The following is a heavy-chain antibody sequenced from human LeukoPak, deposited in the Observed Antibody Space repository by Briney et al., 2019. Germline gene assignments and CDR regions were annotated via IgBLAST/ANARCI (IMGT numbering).Heavy chain of an antibody. CDR2: ISNNGGYT. Sequence: GGSLRLSCAASGFTFSSSAMSWVRQAPGKGLEWVSAISNNGGYTYYADSVQGRFTISRDNSKSTLRLQMNSLRAEDTAVYYCAKQLGYCSDGSCYFPYWGQGTLVTVSS. CDR3: AKQLGYCSDGSCYFPY. D-gene: IGHD2-15*01. J-gene: IGHJ4*02. V-gene: IGHV3-23*01. CDR1: GFTFSSSA.